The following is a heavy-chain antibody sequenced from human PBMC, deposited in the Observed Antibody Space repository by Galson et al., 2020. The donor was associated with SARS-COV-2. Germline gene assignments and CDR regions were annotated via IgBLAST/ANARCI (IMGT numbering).Heavy chain of an antibody. D-gene: IGHD4-17*01. CDR1: GFTFSSYA. V-gene: IGHV3-30-3*01. CDR2: ISYDGSNK. CDR3: ARRPYDYGDYPLDY. Sequence: GGSLRLSCAASGFTFSSYAMHWVRQAPGKGLEWVAVISYDGSNKYYADSVKGRFTISRDNSKNTLYLQMNSLRAEDTAVYYCARRPYDYGDYPLDYWGQGTLVTVSS. J-gene: IGHJ4*02.